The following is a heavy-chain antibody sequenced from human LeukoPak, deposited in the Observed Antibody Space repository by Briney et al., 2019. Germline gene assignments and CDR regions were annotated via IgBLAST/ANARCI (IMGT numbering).Heavy chain of an antibody. CDR3: AKDVLTTVVGAFDI. V-gene: IGHV3-9*01. J-gene: IGHJ3*02. CDR2: ISWNSGTV. D-gene: IGHD4-23*01. Sequence: GGSLRLSCAASGFTFDDYAMHWVRQAPGKGLEWVSGISWNSGTVDSADSVKGRFTISRDNVKNSLYLQMNSLRAEDTALYYCAKDVLTTVVGAFDIWGQGTMVTVSS. CDR1: GFTFDDYA.